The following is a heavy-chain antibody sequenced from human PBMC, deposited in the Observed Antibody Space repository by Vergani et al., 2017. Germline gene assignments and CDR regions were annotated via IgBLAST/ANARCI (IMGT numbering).Heavy chain of an antibody. Sequence: QVQLQESGPGLVKPSETLSLTCTVSGGYISSYYWSWIRQPAGKGLEWIGRIYTSGSTNYNPSLKSRVTMSVDTSKNQFSLKLSSVTAADTAVYYCARGSRYSSSWYVVDYWGQGTLVTVSS. CDR2: IYTSGST. V-gene: IGHV4-4*07. CDR3: ARGSRYSSSWYVVDY. J-gene: IGHJ4*02. CDR1: GGYISSYY. D-gene: IGHD6-13*01.